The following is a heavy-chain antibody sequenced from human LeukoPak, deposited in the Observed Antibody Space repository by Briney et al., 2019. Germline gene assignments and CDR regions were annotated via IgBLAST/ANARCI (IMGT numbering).Heavy chain of an antibody. D-gene: IGHD3-16*01. CDR1: GFTFSSYW. Sequence: PGGSLRLSCAASGFTFSSYWMTWVRQAPGKGLEWVANIKRDGSEKYSVDSVKGRFTISRDNAKNSLYMQMNSLRAEDTAVYYCARVMSASVWRTYGSYYYYYYMDVWGKGTTVTVSS. J-gene: IGHJ6*03. CDR3: ARVMSASVWRTYGSYYYYYYMDV. V-gene: IGHV3-7*01. CDR2: IKRDGSEK.